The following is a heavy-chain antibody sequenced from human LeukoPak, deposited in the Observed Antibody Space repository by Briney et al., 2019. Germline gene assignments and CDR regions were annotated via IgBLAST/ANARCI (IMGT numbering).Heavy chain of an antibody. Sequence: ASVKVSCKASGYTFTSYGISWVRQAPGQGLEWMGWISAYNGNTNYAQKLQGRVTMTTDTSTSTAYMELRSLRSDDTAVYYCARDQAGITIFGVVIHPYFDYWGQGTLVTVSS. CDR3: ARDQAGITIFGVVIHPYFDY. CDR1: GYTFTSYG. D-gene: IGHD3-3*01. V-gene: IGHV1-18*01. J-gene: IGHJ4*02. CDR2: ISAYNGNT.